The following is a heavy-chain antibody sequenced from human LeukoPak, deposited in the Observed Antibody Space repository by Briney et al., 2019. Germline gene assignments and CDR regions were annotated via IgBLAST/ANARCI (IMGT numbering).Heavy chain of an antibody. V-gene: IGHV4-4*07. Sequence: PSETLSLTCTVSGGSISSYYWSWLRQPAGKGLEWIGRIYTSGSTNYNPSLKSRVTMSVDTSKNQFSLKLSSVTAADTAMYYCARNDLGSGAEYFRHWGQGALVTVSS. CDR3: ARNDLGSGAEYFRH. J-gene: IGHJ1*01. CDR1: GGSISSYY. D-gene: IGHD3-16*01. CDR2: IYTSGST.